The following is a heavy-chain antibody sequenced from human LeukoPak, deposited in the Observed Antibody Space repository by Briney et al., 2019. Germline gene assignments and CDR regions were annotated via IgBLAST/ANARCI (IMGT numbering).Heavy chain of an antibody. CDR3: ARRITMIGSDY. CDR1: GYTFTSYG. D-gene: IGHD3-22*01. J-gene: IGHJ4*02. Sequence: EASVKVSRKASGYTFTSYGISWVRQAPGQGLEWMGWISAYNGNTNYAQKLQGRVTMTTDTSTSTAYMELRSLRSDDTAVYYCARRITMIGSDYWGQGTLVTVSS. CDR2: ISAYNGNT. V-gene: IGHV1-18*01.